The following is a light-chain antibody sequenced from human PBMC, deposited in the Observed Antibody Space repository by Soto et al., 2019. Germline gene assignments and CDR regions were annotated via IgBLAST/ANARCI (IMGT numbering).Light chain of an antibody. CDR2: KAS. J-gene: IGKJ1*01. V-gene: IGKV1-5*03. CDR3: QQYNSYSGT. Sequence: IHMTKSASTLCACIEDRVGSTYRASQSISSWLAWYQQKPGKAPKLLIYKASSLESGVPSRFSGSGSGTEFTLTISSLQPDDFATYYCQQYNSYSGTFGQGTKVDIK. CDR1: QSISSW.